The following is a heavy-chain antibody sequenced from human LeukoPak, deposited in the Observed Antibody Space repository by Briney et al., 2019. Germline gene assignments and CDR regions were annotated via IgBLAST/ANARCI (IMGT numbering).Heavy chain of an antibody. CDR3: ARGGLWFGDNVFDI. D-gene: IGHD3-10*01. CDR1: GFSFSNYW. V-gene: IGHV3-7*03. CDR2: IKQYGSEK. J-gene: IGHJ3*02. Sequence: GGSLRLSCAASGFSFSNYWMSWVRQAPGKGLDWVANIKQYGSEKNYVDSVKGRFTISRDNAKNSLYLQMNSLRAEDTAVYYCARGGLWFGDNVFDIWGRGTMVTVSS.